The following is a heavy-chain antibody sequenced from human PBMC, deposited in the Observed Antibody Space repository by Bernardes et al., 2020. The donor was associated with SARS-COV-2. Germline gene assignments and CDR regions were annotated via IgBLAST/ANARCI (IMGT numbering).Heavy chain of an antibody. D-gene: IGHD6-19*01. CDR2: ISSSGSTI. V-gene: IGHV3-11*01. CDR3: ARRLSSGWRLFDY. Sequence: GGSLRLSCAASGFTFSDYYMSWIRQAPGKGLEWVSYISSSGSTIYYADSVKGRFTISRDNAKNSLYLQMNSLRAEDTAVYYCARRLSSGWRLFDYWGQGTLVTVSS. J-gene: IGHJ4*02. CDR1: GFTFSDYY.